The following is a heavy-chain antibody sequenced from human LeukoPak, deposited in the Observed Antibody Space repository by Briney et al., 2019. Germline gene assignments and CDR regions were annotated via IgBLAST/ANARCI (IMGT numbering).Heavy chain of an antibody. CDR1: GGSFSGYY. D-gene: IGHD3-3*01. CDR2: INHSGST. J-gene: IGHJ6*03. V-gene: IGHV4-34*01. CDR3: ARSVGVFGVVIIHYYYYYMDV. Sequence: SETLSLTCAVYGGSFSGYYWSWIRQPPGKGLEWIGEINHSGSTNYNQSLKSRVTISVDTSKNQFSLKLSSVTAADTAVYYCARSVGVFGVVIIHYYYYYMDVWGKGTTVTVSS.